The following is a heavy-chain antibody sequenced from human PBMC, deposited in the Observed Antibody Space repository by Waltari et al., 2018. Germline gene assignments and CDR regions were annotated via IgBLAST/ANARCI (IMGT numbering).Heavy chain of an antibody. CDR3: ARQLNPRAPYFDL. CDR2: IHHSGGT. J-gene: IGHJ4*02. CDR1: GGPLISGSYY. V-gene: IGHV4-31*02. Sequence: QVQLQESGPGLVKPSQTLSLTCLVSGGPLISGSYYWSWIRQHPVKALEWIGYIHHSGGTLYNPSLESRATIRVDTSKNQLSLRLNSVSAADTAVYYCARQLNPRAPYFDLWGQGALVTVAS.